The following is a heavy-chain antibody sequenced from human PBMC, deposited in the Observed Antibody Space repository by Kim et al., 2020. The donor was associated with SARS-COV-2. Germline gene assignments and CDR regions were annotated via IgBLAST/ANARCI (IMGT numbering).Heavy chain of an antibody. V-gene: IGHV3-30*18. Sequence: GGSLRLSCAAARITFNNSAMHWVRQAPGKGLEWVASISYEGRNKYYEDSVKGRFTISRDNSKNTLYLEMSSLRTEDTALYYCAKALRNMVHMEVWGQGTTVTVSS. J-gene: IGHJ6*01. CDR3: AKALRNMVHMEV. D-gene: IGHD1-1*01. CDR2: ISYEGRNK. CDR1: RITFNNSA.